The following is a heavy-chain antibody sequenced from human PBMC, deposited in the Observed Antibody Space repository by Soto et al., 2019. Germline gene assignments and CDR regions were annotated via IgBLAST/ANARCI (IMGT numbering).Heavy chain of an antibody. CDR2: IYYSGST. CDR1: GGSISSYY. J-gene: IGHJ5*02. CDR3: AREASYCSSTSCPTGFDP. D-gene: IGHD2-2*01. Sequence: SETLSLTCTVSGGSISSYYWSWIRRPPGKGLEWIGYIYYSGSTNYNPSLKSRVTISVDTSKNQFSLKLSSVTAADTAVYYCAREASYCSSTSCPTGFDPWGQGTLVTVS. V-gene: IGHV4-59*01.